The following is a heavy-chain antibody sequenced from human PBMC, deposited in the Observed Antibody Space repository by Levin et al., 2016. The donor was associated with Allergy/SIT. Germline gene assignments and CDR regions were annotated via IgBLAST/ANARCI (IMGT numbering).Heavy chain of an antibody. CDR1: GYTFTSYD. CDR3: ATLRREGYASFDY. Sequence: ASVKVSCKASGYTFTSYDINWVRQATGQGLEWMGWMNPNSGNTGYAQQFQGRVTMTEDTSTDTAYMELSSLRSDDTAVYYCATLRREGYASFDYWGQGTLVSVSS. J-gene: IGHJ4*02. CDR2: MNPNSGNT. D-gene: IGHD5-12*01. V-gene: IGHV1-8*01.